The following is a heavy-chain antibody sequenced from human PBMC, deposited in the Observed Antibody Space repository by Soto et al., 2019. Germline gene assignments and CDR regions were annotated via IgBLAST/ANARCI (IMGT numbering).Heavy chain of an antibody. Sequence: EVQLVESGGGLIQPGGSLRLSCAASGFSFSSSWMHWVRQAPGKGLVWVSRTNSDGSTTNYADSVKGRFTISRDNAKNTLYLQMNSLRAEDTAVYYCARGPNGWYGYDYWGQGTLVTVSS. CDR1: GFSFSSSW. J-gene: IGHJ4*02. CDR2: TNSDGSTT. V-gene: IGHV3-74*01. D-gene: IGHD6-19*01. CDR3: ARGPNGWYGYDY.